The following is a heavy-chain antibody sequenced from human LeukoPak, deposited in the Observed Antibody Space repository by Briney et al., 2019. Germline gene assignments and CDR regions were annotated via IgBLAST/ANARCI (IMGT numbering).Heavy chain of an antibody. CDR3: ARMHQAYFDY. CDR2: IYYSGST. V-gene: IGHV4-39*01. CDR1: GASISSSSYY. J-gene: IGHJ4*02. Sequence: SETLSLTCTVSGASISSSSYYWGWIRQPPGKGLEWIGSIYYSGSTYYNPSLKSRVTISVDTSKNQFSLKLSSVTAADTAVYYCARMHQAYFDYWGQGTLVTVSS.